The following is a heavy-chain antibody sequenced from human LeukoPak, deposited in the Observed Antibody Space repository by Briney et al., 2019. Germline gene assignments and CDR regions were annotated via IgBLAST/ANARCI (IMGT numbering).Heavy chain of an antibody. CDR2: ISSSSSII. V-gene: IGHV3-48*02. J-gene: IGHJ4*02. D-gene: IGHD1-14*01. Sequence: GGSLRLSCAASGFTFTRYSMNWVRQAPGKGLEWISYISSSSSIIYYAHSVKGRFTISRDNAKNSLYLQMNSLRDQDTAVYYCARDGNPFDYWGQGTLVTVSS. CDR1: GFTFTRYS. CDR3: ARDGNPFDY.